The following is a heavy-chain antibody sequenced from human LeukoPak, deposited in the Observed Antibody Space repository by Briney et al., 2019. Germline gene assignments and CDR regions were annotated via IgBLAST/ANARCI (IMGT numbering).Heavy chain of an antibody. CDR3: ATHAPYGSGSQRPEYYYYYMDV. V-gene: IGHV1-24*01. CDR1: GYTLTELS. CDR2: FDPEDGET. J-gene: IGHJ6*03. D-gene: IGHD3-10*01. Sequence: GASVKVSCKVSGYTLTELSMHWVRQAPGKGLEWMGGFDPEDGETIYAQKFQGRVTMTEDTSTDTAYMELSSLRSEDTAVYYCATHAPYGSGSQRPEYYYYYMDVWGKGTTVTVSS.